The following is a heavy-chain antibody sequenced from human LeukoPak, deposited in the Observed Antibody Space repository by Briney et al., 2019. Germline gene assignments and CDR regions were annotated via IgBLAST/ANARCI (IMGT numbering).Heavy chain of an antibody. CDR2: IIPILGIA. J-gene: IGHJ4*02. CDR3: ASQHNYYDSSGYYYGFDY. V-gene: IGHV1-69*04. D-gene: IGHD3-22*01. CDR1: GYTVTSYG. Sequence: GASVKVSCKASGYTVTSYGISWVRQAPGRGLEWMGRIIPILGIANYAQKFQGRVTITADKSTSTAYMELSSLRSEDTAVYYCASQHNYYDSSGYYYGFDYWGQGTLVTVSS.